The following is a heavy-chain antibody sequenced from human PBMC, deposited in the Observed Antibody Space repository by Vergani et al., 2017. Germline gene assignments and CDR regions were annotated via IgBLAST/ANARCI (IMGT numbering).Heavy chain of an antibody. CDR2: IYYSGST. Sequence: QVQLQESGPGLVKPSQTLSLTCTVSGGSISSYYWSWIRQPPGKGLEWIGSIYYSGSTYYNPSLKSRVTISVDTSKNQFSLKLSSVTAADTAVYYCARGAHIVVVPAAIRAGAFDIWGQGTMVTVSS. J-gene: IGHJ3*02. CDR3: ARGAHIVVVPAAIRAGAFDI. V-gene: IGHV4-59*12. D-gene: IGHD2-2*01. CDR1: GGSISSYY.